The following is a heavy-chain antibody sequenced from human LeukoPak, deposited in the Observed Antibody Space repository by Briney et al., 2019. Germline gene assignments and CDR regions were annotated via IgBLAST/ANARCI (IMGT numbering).Heavy chain of an antibody. CDR1: GFTFSSSE. CDR2: ISSSSSYI. D-gene: IGHD3-10*01. J-gene: IGHJ5*02. CDR3: ATDLIHYYASGAKT. V-gene: IGHV3-21*01. Sequence: GGSLRLSCAVSGFTFSSSEMNWARQAPGKGLEWVSSISSSSSYIYYADSVKGRFTISRDNAKNSLYLQMNSLRAEDTAVYYCATDLIHYYASGAKTWGQGTLVTVSS.